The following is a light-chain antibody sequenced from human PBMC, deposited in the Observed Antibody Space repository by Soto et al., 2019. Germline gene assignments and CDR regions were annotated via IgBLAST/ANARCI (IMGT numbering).Light chain of an antibody. CDR1: SSDVGGYNY. CDR2: EVI. V-gene: IGLV2-8*01. Sequence: QPASVSGSPGQSITISCTGTSSDVGGYNYVSWYQQHPGKVPKLIIYEVIKRPSGVPDRFSGSKSGNTASLTVSGLQAEDEGDYYCSSYGGSNNLVFGGGTKLTVL. CDR3: SSYGGSNNLV. J-gene: IGLJ2*01.